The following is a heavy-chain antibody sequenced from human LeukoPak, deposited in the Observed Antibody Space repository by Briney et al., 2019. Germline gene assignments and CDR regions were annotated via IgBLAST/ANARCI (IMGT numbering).Heavy chain of an antibody. V-gene: IGHV3-7*03. D-gene: IGHD2-8*02. CDR3: VSRGCTADAGFLSSLNCFDH. Sequence: GGSLRLSCAASGLTFSKFWLTWVRQAPGQGLAWVANINQDGSENNYVDSVKGRFTISRDNAKSSLYLQMNSLKDEDTAVYHCVSRGCTADAGFLSSLNCFDHWGQGSLVTVSS. J-gene: IGHJ4*02. CDR1: GLTFSKFW. CDR2: INQDGSEN.